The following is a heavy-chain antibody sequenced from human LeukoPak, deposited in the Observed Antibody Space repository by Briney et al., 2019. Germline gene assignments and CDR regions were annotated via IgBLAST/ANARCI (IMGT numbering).Heavy chain of an antibody. Sequence: GASVKVSCKASGYTFTSYGLSWVRQAPGQGLEWMGWISAYNGNTNSAQKFQGRVTMTTDTSTSTAYMELRSLRSDDTAVYYCAREGFCSGGSCTRGSSGSYYFDYWGQGIMVTVSS. J-gene: IGHJ4*02. CDR1: GYTFTSYG. CDR2: ISAYNGNT. D-gene: IGHD2-15*01. V-gene: IGHV1-18*04. CDR3: AREGFCSGGSCTRGSSGSYYFDY.